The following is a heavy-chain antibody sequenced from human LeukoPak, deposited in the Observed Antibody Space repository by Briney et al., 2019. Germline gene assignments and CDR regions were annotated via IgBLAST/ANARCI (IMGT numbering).Heavy chain of an antibody. CDR1: GYRFNAYW. CDR3: ARLTVAASGSYFDL. V-gene: IGHV5-51*01. Sequence: GESLKISCKGSGYRFNAYWIAWVRQMPGKGLEWMGIIYPDDSDTRYSPSFQGQVTISADKSISTAYLQWSSLKASDTAMYYCARLTVAASGSYFDLWGRGTLVTVSS. J-gene: IGHJ2*01. D-gene: IGHD6-19*01. CDR2: IYPDDSDT.